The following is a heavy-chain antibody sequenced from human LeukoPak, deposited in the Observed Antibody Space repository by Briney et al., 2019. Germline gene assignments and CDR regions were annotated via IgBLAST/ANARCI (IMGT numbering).Heavy chain of an antibody. CDR2: IYYSGST. V-gene: IGHV4-39*07. CDR3: ARSLHGYYYMDV. J-gene: IGHJ6*03. CDR1: GGSISSSSYY. Sequence: SETLSLTCTVSGGSISSSSYYWGWIRQPPGKGLEWIGSIYYSGSTYYNPSLKSRVTISVDTSKNQFSLKLSSVTAADTAVYYCARSLHGYYYMDVWGKGTTVTVSS.